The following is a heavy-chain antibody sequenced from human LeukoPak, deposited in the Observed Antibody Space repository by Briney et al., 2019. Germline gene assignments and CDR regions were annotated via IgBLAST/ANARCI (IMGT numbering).Heavy chain of an antibody. CDR2: ISGSGGST. D-gene: IGHD2-2*01. CDR1: GFTFSRFW. V-gene: IGHV3-23*01. Sequence: GGSLRLSCAASGFTFSRFWMNWVRQAPGKGLEWASGISGSGGSTDYADSVRGRFTISRDNSKNTLYLQMNSLRAEDTAVYYCAKRDSRTSRGGFDIWGQGTMVTVSS. J-gene: IGHJ3*02. CDR3: AKRDSRTSRGGFDI.